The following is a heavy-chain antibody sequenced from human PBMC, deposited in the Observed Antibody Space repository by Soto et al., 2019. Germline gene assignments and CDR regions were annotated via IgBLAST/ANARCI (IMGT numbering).Heavy chain of an antibody. CDR2: ISPYNGDT. V-gene: IGHV1-18*01. J-gene: IGHJ4*02. CDR1: GYTFTNHG. D-gene: IGHD6-13*01. CDR3: ARGGISSYEGLEY. Sequence: ASVKFSCKASGYTFTNHGISWVRQAPGEGLEWMGWISPYNGDTNNAQKFKGRVTMTTDTPTNTGFMELTRLTSDDTAVYYCARGGISSYEGLEYWGQGTLVTVSS.